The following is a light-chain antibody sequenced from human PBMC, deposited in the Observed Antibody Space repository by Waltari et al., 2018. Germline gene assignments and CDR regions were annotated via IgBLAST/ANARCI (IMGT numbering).Light chain of an antibody. CDR1: SPNIGAGFD. CDR3: QSYDSDLRGV. CDR2: GST. Sequence: QSVLTQPPSVSGAPGQRVTIPCPGPSPNIGAGFDVLWYQQHSGTAPKLLIEGSTYRPSGVPDRFSGDKSGTSASLAITGLQAEDDAYYYCQSYDSDLRGVFGGGTKLTVL. J-gene: IGLJ2*01. V-gene: IGLV1-40*01.